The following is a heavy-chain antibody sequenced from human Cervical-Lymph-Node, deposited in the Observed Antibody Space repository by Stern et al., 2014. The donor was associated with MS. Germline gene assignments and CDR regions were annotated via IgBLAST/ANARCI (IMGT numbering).Heavy chain of an antibody. CDR2: IVFGSGNT. J-gene: IGHJ3*02. D-gene: IGHD3-22*01. V-gene: IGHV1-58*01. Sequence: QMQLVQSGPEVKKPGTSVKVSCKASGFTFISSAVQWVRQARGQRLEWLGWIVFGSGNTNYAQKFQERVTITRDMSTSTAYMELSSLRSEDTAVYYCAAEPMYYSDSVGAFDIWGQGTMVTVSS. CDR1: GFTFISSA. CDR3: AAEPMYYSDSVGAFDI.